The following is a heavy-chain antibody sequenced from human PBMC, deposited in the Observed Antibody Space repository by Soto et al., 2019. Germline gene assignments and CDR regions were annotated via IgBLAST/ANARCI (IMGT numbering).Heavy chain of an antibody. J-gene: IGHJ4*02. D-gene: IGHD5-12*01. CDR3: ARVQSGYDFAY. CDR2: ISAYNVNT. CDR1: GYTFTSYG. Sequence: GASVKVSCKASGYTFTSYGINWVRQAPGQGLEWMGWISAYNVNTHYAQKLQGRVTMTTDTSTSTAYMELRSLRSDDTAVYYCARVQSGYDFAYWGQGTLVTVSS. V-gene: IGHV1-18*01.